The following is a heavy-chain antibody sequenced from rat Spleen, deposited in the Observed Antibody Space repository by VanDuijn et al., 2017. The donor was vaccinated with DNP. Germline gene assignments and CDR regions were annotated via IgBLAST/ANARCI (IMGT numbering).Heavy chain of an antibody. J-gene: IGHJ1*01. Sequence: EVQLVESGGDLVQPGRSLKLSCAASGFTFSDYYMAWVRQAPTKGLEWVAYINYDGRGTYNGDSVKGRFTISRDNAKNTLYLQMNSLRSEDTATYYCARGSGTYYWYFDFWGPGTMVTVSS. CDR1: GFTFSDYY. D-gene: IGHD5-1*01. CDR2: INYDGRGT. CDR3: ARGSGTYYWYFDF. V-gene: IGHV5-22*01.